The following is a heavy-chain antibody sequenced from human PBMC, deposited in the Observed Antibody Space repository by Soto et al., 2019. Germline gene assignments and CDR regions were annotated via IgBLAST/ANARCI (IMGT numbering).Heavy chain of an antibody. Sequence: SETLSLTCTVSGGSISSYYWSWIRQPPGKGLEWIGYIYYSGSTNYNPSLKSRVTISVDTSKNQFSLKLSSVTAADTAVYYCARVRGWHYSISPYYYNYMDVWGKGTTVTVSS. V-gene: IGHV4-59*01. D-gene: IGHD6-6*01. CDR2: IYYSGST. CDR3: ARVRGWHYSISPYYYNYMDV. J-gene: IGHJ6*03. CDR1: GGSISSYY.